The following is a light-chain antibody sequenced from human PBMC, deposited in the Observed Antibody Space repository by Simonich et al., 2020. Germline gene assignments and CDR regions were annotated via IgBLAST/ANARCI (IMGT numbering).Light chain of an antibody. CDR2: DVS. Sequence: QSALTQPASVSGSPGQSITISCTGTRSDVGGYNTVSWYQQHPGKAPKLMIYDVSKRPSGVSNRFSGSKYGNPASLTISGLQAEDEADYYCSSYTSSSTWVFGGGTKLTVL. CDR3: SSYTSSSTWV. V-gene: IGLV2-14*01. CDR1: RSDVGGYNT. J-gene: IGLJ3*02.